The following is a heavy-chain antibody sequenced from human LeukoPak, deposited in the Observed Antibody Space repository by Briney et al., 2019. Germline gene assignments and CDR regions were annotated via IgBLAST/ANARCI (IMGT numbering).Heavy chain of an antibody. CDR1: GFTFSSYA. D-gene: IGHD2-15*01. CDR3: ATEPIVVVVAATRDAFDI. CDR2: ISYDGSYK. Sequence: GGSLRLSCAASGFTFSSYAMHWVRQAPGKGPEWVAVISYDGSYKNYVDSVKGRFTISRDNAKNSLYLQMNSLRAEDTAVYYCATEPIVVVVAATRDAFDIWGQGTMVTVSS. V-gene: IGHV3-30*03. J-gene: IGHJ3*02.